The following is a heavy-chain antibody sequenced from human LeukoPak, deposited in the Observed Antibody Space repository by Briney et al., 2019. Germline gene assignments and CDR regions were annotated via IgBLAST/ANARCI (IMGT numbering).Heavy chain of an antibody. D-gene: IGHD2-8*01. Sequence: SQTLSLTCTVSGGSISSGDYYWSWIRQPPGKGLEWTGYIYYSGSTYYNPSLKSRVTISVDTSKNQFSLKLSSVTAADTAVYYCARGRMVSASYAYWGQGTLVTVSS. CDR1: GGSISSGDYY. CDR2: IYYSGST. CDR3: ARGRMVSASYAY. J-gene: IGHJ4*02. V-gene: IGHV4-30-4*08.